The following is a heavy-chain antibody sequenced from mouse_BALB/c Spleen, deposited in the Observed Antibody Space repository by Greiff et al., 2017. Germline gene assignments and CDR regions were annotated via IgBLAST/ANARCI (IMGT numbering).Heavy chain of an antibody. J-gene: IGHJ1*01. CDR1: GFTFSDYY. V-gene: IGHV5-4*02. CDR2: ISDGGSYT. D-gene: IGHD1-1*01. Sequence: EVKVVESGGGLVKPGGSLKLSCAASGFTFSDYYMYWVRQTPEKRLEWVATISDGGSYTYYPDSVNGRFTITRDNAKNNLYLQMSSLKSEDTAMYYCARAVRARYFDVWGAGTTVTVSS. CDR3: ARAVRARYFDV.